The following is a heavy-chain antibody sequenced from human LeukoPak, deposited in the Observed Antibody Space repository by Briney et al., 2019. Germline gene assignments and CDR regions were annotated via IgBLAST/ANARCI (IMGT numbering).Heavy chain of an antibody. CDR3: VSPRGFSYGYFDY. D-gene: IGHD5-18*01. Sequence: SETLSLTCTVSGGSISSSSAYWGWLRQPPGKGVEWVGSIYYSKNTYYNPSLKSRVTISEDTSKKQFSLTGGSVGARDTDVYYCVSPRGFSYGYFDYWGQGTLVTVSS. V-gene: IGHV4-39*01. CDR1: GGSISSSSAY. J-gene: IGHJ4*02. CDR2: IYYSKNT.